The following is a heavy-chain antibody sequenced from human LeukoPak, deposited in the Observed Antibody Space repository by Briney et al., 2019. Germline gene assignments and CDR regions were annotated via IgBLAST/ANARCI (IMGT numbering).Heavy chain of an antibody. D-gene: IGHD2-15*01. J-gene: IGHJ1*01. CDR2: INHSGRT. V-gene: IGHV4-4*02. Sequence: SETLSLTCDVSGGSVTSTNWWTWIRQPPGKGLEWIGEINHSGRTNYNPSLKSRVTISVDTSKNQFSLKLTSVTAADTAVYYCARGYCSGGSCYAFFQYWGQGTLVTVSS. CDR1: GGSVTSTNW. CDR3: ARGYCSGGSCYAFFQY.